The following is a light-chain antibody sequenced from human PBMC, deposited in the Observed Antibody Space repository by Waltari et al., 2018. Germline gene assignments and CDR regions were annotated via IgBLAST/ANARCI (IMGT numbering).Light chain of an antibody. CDR2: WAS. J-gene: IGKJ2*03. CDR3: QQYLTLPYS. CDR1: QGVLYRSNYKNY. Sequence: ELTQSPDSLPVTLGERATINCKSSQGVLYRSNYKNYLAWFQQKPGQPPKLLIRWASTLESGVPDRFSGIRSDTDFTLTISSLQAEDVAVYYCQQYLTLPYSFGQGTKLEIK. V-gene: IGKV4-1*01.